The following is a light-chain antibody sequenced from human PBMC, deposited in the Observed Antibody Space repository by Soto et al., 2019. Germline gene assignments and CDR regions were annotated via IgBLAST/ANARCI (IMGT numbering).Light chain of an antibody. V-gene: IGLV1-47*01. CDR1: SSNIGSNY. Sequence: QSALTQPPSASGTPGQSVTISCSGSSSNIGSNYVYWYQQYPGTAPRLLIYRNDQRPSGVPDRFSGSKSGTSASLAISGLRSEDEADYHCATWDDSLSGPVFGGGTKVTVL. CDR2: RND. J-gene: IGLJ2*01. CDR3: ATWDDSLSGPV.